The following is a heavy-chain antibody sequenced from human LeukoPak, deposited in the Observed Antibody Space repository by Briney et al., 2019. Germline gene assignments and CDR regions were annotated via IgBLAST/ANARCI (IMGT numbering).Heavy chain of an antibody. Sequence: GGSLRLSCAASGFTFSSYAMHWVRQAPGKGLEWVAVISYDGSNKYYADSVKGRFTISRDNSKNTLYLQMNSLRAEDTAVYYCARGNWFDPWGQGTLVTVSS. V-gene: IGHV3-30*04. CDR2: ISYDGSNK. CDR3: ARGNWFDP. CDR1: GFTFSSYA. J-gene: IGHJ5*02.